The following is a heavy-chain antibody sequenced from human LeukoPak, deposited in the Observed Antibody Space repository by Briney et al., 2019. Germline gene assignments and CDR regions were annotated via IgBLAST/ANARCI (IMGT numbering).Heavy chain of an antibody. D-gene: IGHD2-2*01. CDR2: IYTSGST. CDR1: GGSISSGSYY. Sequence: SETLSLTCTVSGGSISSGSYYWSWIRQPAGKGLEWIGRIYTSGSTNYNPSLKSRVTISVDTSKNQFSPKLSSVTAADTAVYYCASSRGGVVPAADDYWGRGTLVTVSS. CDR3: ASSRGGVVPAADDY. V-gene: IGHV4-61*02. J-gene: IGHJ4*02.